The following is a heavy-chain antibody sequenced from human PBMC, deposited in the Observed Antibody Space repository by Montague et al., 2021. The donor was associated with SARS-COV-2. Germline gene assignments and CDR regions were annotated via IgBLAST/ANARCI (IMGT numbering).Heavy chain of an antibody. Sequence: VKPTQTLTLTCSFSGFSLSTSGVGVGWIRQPPGKALEWLALIYWDDDKRYSPSLKSRLTITKDTSKNQVVLTMTNMDPVDTGTYYCAHRRRNYGMDVWGQGTTVTVSS. CDR1: GFSLSTSGVG. CDR2: IYWDDDK. V-gene: IGHV2-5*02. CDR3: AHRRRNYGMDV. J-gene: IGHJ6*02.